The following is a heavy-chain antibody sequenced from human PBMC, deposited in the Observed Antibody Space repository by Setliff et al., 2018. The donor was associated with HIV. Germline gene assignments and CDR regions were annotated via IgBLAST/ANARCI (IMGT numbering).Heavy chain of an antibody. Sequence: PGGSLRLSCAASGFTFSNYAMSWVRQAPGKGLEWVSGISGSAGTTYYADSVKGRFTISRDNSKNTLYLQMNSLKAEDSAVYYCTTDKGILVRPLFNSWGQGTLVTVSS. V-gene: IGHV3-23*01. D-gene: IGHD5-18*01. CDR3: TTDKGILVRPLFNS. J-gene: IGHJ4*02. CDR1: GFTFSNYA. CDR2: ISGSAGTT.